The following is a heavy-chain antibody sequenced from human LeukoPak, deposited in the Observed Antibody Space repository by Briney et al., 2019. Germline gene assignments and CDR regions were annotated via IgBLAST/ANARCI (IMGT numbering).Heavy chain of an antibody. V-gene: IGHV3-21*01. CDR2: ISSSSSYI. CDR1: GFTFSSYS. Sequence: GGSLRLSCAASGFTFSSYSMNWGRQAPGKGLEWVSSISSSSSYIYYADSVKGRFTISRDNAKNSLYLQMNSLRAEDTAVYYCATVLRYSDAFDIWGQGTMVTVSS. J-gene: IGHJ3*02. CDR3: ATVLRYSDAFDI. D-gene: IGHD3-9*01.